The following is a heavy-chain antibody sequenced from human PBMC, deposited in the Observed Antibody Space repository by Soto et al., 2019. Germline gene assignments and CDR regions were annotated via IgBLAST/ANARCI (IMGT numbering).Heavy chain of an antibody. J-gene: IGHJ6*02. Sequence: GGSLRLSCAASGFTFSSYGMHWVRQAPGKGLEWVAVIWYDGSNKYYADTVKGRFTISRDNSKNTLYLQMNSLRAEDTAVYYCARDGVYSSGWYGNYYYYGMDVWGQGTTVTVSS. CDR2: IWYDGSNK. CDR3: ARDGVYSSGWYGNYYYYGMDV. V-gene: IGHV3-33*01. D-gene: IGHD6-19*01. CDR1: GFTFSSYG.